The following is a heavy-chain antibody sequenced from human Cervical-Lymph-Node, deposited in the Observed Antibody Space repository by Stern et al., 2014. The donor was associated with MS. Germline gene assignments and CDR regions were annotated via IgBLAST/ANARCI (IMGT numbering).Heavy chain of an antibody. J-gene: IGHJ6*03. V-gene: IGHV1-46*01. Sequence: VQLVESGAEVKKPGASVRVSCKASGYTFTRSNLHWVRQAPGQGLKWMGLIYPNGGSTICGERFQDRVTLTRESSTNTVYMDLSSLRSEDPAVYYCARVESIAGENYHMDVWGQGTTVTVSS. D-gene: IGHD6-6*01. CDR1: GYTFTRSN. CDR2: IYPNGGST. CDR3: ARVESIAGENYHMDV.